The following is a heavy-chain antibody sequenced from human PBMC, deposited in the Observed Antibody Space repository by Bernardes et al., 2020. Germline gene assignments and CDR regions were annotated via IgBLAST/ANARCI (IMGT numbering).Heavy chain of an antibody. Sequence: SETLSLTCAVYGGSFSGYYWSWIRQPPGKGLEWIGEINHSGSTNYNPSLKSRVTISVDTSKNQFSLKLSSVTAADTAMYCCARVVKIFGVVLDYWGQGTLVTVSS. CDR2: INHSGST. CDR1: GGSFSGYY. J-gene: IGHJ4*02. D-gene: IGHD3-3*01. CDR3: ARVVKIFGVVLDY. V-gene: IGHV4-34*01.